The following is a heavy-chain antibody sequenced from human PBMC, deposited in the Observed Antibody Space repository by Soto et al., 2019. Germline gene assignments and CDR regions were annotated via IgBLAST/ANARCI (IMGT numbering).Heavy chain of an antibody. CDR2: ISYDGSNK. CDR3: ARDRRDYVWGSYRSHYYYYYYGMDV. D-gene: IGHD3-16*02. V-gene: IGHV3-30-3*01. J-gene: IGHJ6*02. Sequence: GGSLRLSCAASGFTFSSYAMHWVRQAPGKGLEWVAVISYDGSNKYYADSVKGRFTISRDNSKNTLYLQMNSLRAEDTAVYYCARDRRDYVWGSYRSHYYYYYYGMDVWGQGTTVTVSS. CDR1: GFTFSSYA.